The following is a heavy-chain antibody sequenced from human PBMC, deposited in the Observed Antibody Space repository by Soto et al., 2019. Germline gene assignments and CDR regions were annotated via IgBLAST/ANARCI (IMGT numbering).Heavy chain of an antibody. CDR1: GFTFSSYG. V-gene: IGHV3-33*01. CDR3: ARTSGITGTTGDYYYYYGMDV. Sequence: QVQLVESGGGVVQPGRSLRLSCAASGFTFSSYGMHWVRQAPGKGLEWVAVIWYDGSNKYYADSVKGRFTISRDNSKNTLYLQMNSLRAEDTAVYYCARTSGITGTTGDYYYYYGMDVW. J-gene: IGHJ6*01. CDR2: IWYDGSNK. D-gene: IGHD1-7*01.